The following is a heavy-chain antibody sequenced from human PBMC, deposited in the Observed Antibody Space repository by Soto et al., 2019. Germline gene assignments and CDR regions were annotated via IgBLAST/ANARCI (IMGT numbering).Heavy chain of an antibody. D-gene: IGHD1-1*01. V-gene: IGHV3-30*04. CDR2: TSNDGRNT. CDR3: ARGNMDV. J-gene: IGHJ6*02. Sequence: QVQLVESGGGVVQPGRSLRLSCAASAFTLSKFVMHWVRQAPGKGLEWVAVTSNDGRNTFYAGSVKGRFTISRDNSKSVVYLQMNSLREADTAVYYCARGNMDVWGRGTTVTVSS. CDR1: AFTLSKFV.